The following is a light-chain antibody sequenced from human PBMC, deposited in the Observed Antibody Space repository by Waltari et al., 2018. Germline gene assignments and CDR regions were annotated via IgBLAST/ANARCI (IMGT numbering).Light chain of an antibody. CDR1: QDIKTW. V-gene: IGKV1-12*01. CDR2: AAS. CDR3: QQAHSFPPLT. Sequence: DVQMSPSPSSVCGSLGVRVTITCRLSQDIKTWLAWYHHKPAKAPTLLVSAASSLQSRVPSRSSGSGSGTNFTLTISNLQREDFAAYYCQQAHSFPPLTFGGGTKVEIK. J-gene: IGKJ4*01.